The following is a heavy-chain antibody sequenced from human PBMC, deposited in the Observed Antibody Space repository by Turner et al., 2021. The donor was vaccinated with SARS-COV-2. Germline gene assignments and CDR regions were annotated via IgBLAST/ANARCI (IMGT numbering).Heavy chain of an antibody. CDR1: GFTFSNYD. V-gene: IGHV3-13*04. D-gene: IGHD3-10*01. Sequence: EVQLVESGGGLVLPGGSLRRSCAASGFTFSNYDMHWVRQATGKGLEWVSAVGTAGDTYYPGSVKGRFTISRENGKNSLYLQMNSLRAGDTAVYYCARAKFRGLISWFDPWGQGTLVTVSS. J-gene: IGHJ5*02. CDR2: VGTAGDT. CDR3: ARAKFRGLISWFDP.